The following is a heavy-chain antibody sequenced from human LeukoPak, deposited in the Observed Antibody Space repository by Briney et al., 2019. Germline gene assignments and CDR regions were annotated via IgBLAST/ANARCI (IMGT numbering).Heavy chain of an antibody. Sequence: PGGSLRLSCAASGFTFSSYWMSWVRQAPGKGLEWVANIKQDGSEKYYVDSVKGRFTISRDNAKNSLYLQMNSLRAEDTAVYYCARDNSSSWYTGYYYYYYGMDVWGQGTTVTVSS. CDR1: GFTFSSYW. D-gene: IGHD6-13*01. CDR3: ARDNSSSWYTGYYYYYYGMDV. J-gene: IGHJ6*02. V-gene: IGHV3-7*01. CDR2: IKQDGSEK.